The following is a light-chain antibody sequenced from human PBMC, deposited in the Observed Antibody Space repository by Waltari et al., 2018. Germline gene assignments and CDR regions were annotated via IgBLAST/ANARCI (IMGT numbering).Light chain of an antibody. CDR3: QQYYSSPYT. V-gene: IGKV4-1*01. Sequence: DIVMTQSPDSLAVSLGERATINCKSGQSVLYSSNNKNYLAWYQQKPGQPPQLLIYWASTRKSGVPDRFSGSGSGTDFTLTISSLQAEDVAVYYCQQYYSSPYTFGQGTKLEIK. J-gene: IGKJ2*01. CDR1: QSVLYSSNNKNY. CDR2: WAS.